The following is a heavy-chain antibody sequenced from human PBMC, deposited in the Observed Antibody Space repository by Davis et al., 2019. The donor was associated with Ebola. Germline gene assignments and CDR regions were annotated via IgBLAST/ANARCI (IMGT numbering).Heavy chain of an antibody. CDR1: GGTFSGYA. CDR2: IIPIIGTA. J-gene: IGHJ6*04. V-gene: IGHV1-69*13. D-gene: IGHD4-17*01. CDR3: ARVTSLGWVTTVTLYYYGMDV. Sequence: AASVKVSCKASGGTFSGYAISWVRQAPGQGLEWMGGIIPIIGTANYAQKFQGRVTITADESTNTAYMELSSLRFEDTAVYYCARVTSLGWVTTVTLYYYGMDVWGKGTTVTVSS.